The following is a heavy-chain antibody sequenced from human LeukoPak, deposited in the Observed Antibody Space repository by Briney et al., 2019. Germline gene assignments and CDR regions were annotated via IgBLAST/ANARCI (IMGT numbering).Heavy chain of an antibody. Sequence: PGGSLRLSCAASGFTFGRYSMNWVRQAPGKGLEWVSSMSSSSGLIYYGDSVKGRFTVSRDNAKRSLYLQMNSLRADDTAVNYCAREFDGSASGAGYWGQGTLVTVSS. CDR3: AREFDGSASGAGY. CDR1: GFTFGRYS. CDR2: MSSSSGLI. D-gene: IGHD1-26*01. V-gene: IGHV3-21*01. J-gene: IGHJ4*02.